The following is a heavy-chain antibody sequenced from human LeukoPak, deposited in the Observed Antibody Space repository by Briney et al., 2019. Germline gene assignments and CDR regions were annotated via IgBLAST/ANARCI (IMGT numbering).Heavy chain of an antibody. Sequence: GRSLRLSCAASGFTFDDYATHWVRQAPGKGLEWVSGISWNSGSIGYADSVKGRFTISRDNAKNTLYLQMNSLRDEDTAVYYCARGRGTVTGTGGYFFDYWGQGTLVTVSS. V-gene: IGHV3-9*01. D-gene: IGHD6-19*01. CDR3: ARGRGTVTGTGGYFFDY. J-gene: IGHJ4*02. CDR1: GFTFDDYA. CDR2: ISWNSGSI.